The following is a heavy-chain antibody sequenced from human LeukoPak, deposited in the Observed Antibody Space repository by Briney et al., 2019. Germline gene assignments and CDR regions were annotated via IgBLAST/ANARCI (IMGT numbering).Heavy chain of an antibody. CDR2: IYYSGST. CDR3: ATTELVARAFDI. J-gene: IGHJ3*02. CDR1: GGFISSSTYY. Sequence: NASETLSFTCTVSGGFISSSTYYWGWIRQPPGKGLEWIGSIYYSGSTYQNPSLKSRVTMSGDTSKNQFSLKLNSVTAADTAVYYCATTELVARAFDIWGQGTMVTVSS. D-gene: IGHD6-13*01. V-gene: IGHV4-39*07.